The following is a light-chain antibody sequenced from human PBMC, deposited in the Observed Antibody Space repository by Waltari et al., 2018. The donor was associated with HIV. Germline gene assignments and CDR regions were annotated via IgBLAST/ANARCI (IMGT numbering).Light chain of an antibody. CDR2: DAY. CDR3: QQRSNWPPWT. V-gene: IGKV3-11*01. J-gene: IGKJ1*01. Sequence: EIVLTQSPATLSLSPGERATLSCMASQSVSSYLAWYQQKPGQAPRLLIYDAYNRATGIPARFSGRGSGTDFTLTISSLEPEDFAVYYCQQRSNWPPWTCGQGTKVEIK. CDR1: QSVSSY.